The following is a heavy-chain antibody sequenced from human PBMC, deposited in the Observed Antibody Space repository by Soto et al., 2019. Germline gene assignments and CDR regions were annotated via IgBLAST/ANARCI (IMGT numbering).Heavy chain of an antibody. CDR2: IDPSDSYT. V-gene: IGHV5-10-1*01. Sequence: PGESLKISCKGSGYSFTSYWISWVRQMPGKGLEWMGRIDPSDSYTNYSPSFQGHVTISADKSISTAYLQWSSLKASDTAMYYCAGWFSGRYYLGAFDCWGQGTMVTVSS. D-gene: IGHD1-26*01. J-gene: IGHJ3*01. CDR3: AGWFSGRYYLGAFDC. CDR1: GYSFTSYW.